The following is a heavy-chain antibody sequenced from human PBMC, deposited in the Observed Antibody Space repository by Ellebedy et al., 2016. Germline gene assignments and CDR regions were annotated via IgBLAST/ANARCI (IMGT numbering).Heavy chain of an antibody. CDR2: SGNKANAYSV. J-gene: IGHJ4*02. CDR3: LRNLDS. Sequence: GGSLRLSXAASGFTFSDHYIDWVRQAPGKGLEWVGRSGNKANAYSVEYAASVEGRFTISRDDSNDSVYLQMNSLKTEDTAVYYCLRNLDSWGQGTLVIVSS. CDR1: GFTFSDHY. V-gene: IGHV3-72*01.